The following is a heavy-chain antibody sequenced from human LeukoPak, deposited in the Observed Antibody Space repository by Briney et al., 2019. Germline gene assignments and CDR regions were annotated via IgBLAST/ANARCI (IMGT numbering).Heavy chain of an antibody. J-gene: IGHJ4*02. CDR1: GGSISSYY. Sequence: PSETLSLTCTVSGGSISSYYWSWIRQPPGKGLEWIGYIYYSGSTNYNPSLKSRVTISVDTSKNQFSLKLSSVTAADTAVYYCARQARGGYFDYWGQGTLVTVSS. CDR2: IYYSGST. V-gene: IGHV4-59*08. CDR3: ARQARGGYFDY. D-gene: IGHD3-16*01.